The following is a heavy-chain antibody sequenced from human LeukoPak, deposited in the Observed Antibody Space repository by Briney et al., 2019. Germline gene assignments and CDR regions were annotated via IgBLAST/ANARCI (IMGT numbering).Heavy chain of an antibody. Sequence: ASVKVSCKASGGTFSSYAISWVRQAPGQGLEWMGRIIPILGIANYAQKFQGRVTITADKSTSTAYMELSSLRSEDTAVYYCASHYYDSSGYYDFDYWGQGTLVTVSS. V-gene: IGHV1-69*04. CDR3: ASHYYDSSGYYDFDY. J-gene: IGHJ4*02. CDR2: IIPILGIA. D-gene: IGHD3-22*01. CDR1: GGTFSSYA.